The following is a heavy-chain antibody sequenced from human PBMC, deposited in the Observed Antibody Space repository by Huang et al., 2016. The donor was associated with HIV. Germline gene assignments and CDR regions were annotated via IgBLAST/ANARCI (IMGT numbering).Heavy chain of an antibody. V-gene: IGHV1-18*01. CDR1: GYIFTKYG. CDR3: ARDHWYPLQNWFDL. CDR2: IRAYKGNT. Sequence: QVELVQSGAEVKRPGASVRVSCKAAGYIFTKYGINWVRQAPGQGFEWVGGIRAYKGNTNYAEKFQGRVTLTRDTSATTAYMELRDVTSADTAVYYCARDHWYPLQNWFDLWGQGTLVTVSS. D-gene: IGHD1-1*01. J-gene: IGHJ5*01.